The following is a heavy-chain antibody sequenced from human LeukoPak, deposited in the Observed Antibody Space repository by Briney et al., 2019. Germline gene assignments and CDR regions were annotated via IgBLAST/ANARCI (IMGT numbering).Heavy chain of an antibody. CDR3: ARFTAITMVRGAEYYYYYMDV. D-gene: IGHD3-10*01. Sequence: ASVKVSCKASGYTFTSYGISWVRQAPGQGLEWMGWISAYNGNTNYAQKLQGRVTMTTDTSTSTAYMELRSLRSDGTAVYYCARFTAITMVRGAEYYYYYMDVWGKGTTVTVSS. CDR1: GYTFTSYG. CDR2: ISAYNGNT. V-gene: IGHV1-18*01. J-gene: IGHJ6*03.